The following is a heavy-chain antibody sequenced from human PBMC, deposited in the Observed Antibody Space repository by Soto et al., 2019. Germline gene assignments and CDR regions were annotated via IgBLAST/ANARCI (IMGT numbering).Heavy chain of an antibody. CDR1: GGTFSSYA. CDR2: IIPIFGTA. Sequence: ASVKVSCKASGGTFSSYAISWVRQAPGQGLEWMGGIIPIFGTANYAQKFQGRVTITADESTSTAYMELSGLRSEDTAVYYCARTMVRGVIRSKYYFDYWGQGTLVTVSS. V-gene: IGHV1-69*13. D-gene: IGHD3-10*01. CDR3: ARTMVRGVIRSKYYFDY. J-gene: IGHJ4*02.